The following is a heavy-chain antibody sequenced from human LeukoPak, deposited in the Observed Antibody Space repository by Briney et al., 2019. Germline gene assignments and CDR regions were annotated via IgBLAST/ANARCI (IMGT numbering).Heavy chain of an antibody. CDR1: GYTFTGYY. J-gene: IGHJ4*02. CDR3: AREIPVYCSGGSCYL. D-gene: IGHD2-15*01. CDR2: INPNSGGT. V-gene: IGHV1-2*02. Sequence: ASVKVSCKASGYTFTGYYMRWVRQAPGQGLEWMGWINPNSGGTNYAQKFQGRATMTRDTSISTAYMELSRLRSDDTAVYYCAREIPVYCSGGSCYLWGQGTLVTVSS.